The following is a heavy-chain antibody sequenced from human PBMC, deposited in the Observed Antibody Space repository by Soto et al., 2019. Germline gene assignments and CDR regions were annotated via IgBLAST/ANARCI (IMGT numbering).Heavy chain of an antibody. Sequence: GGSLILSCAASGFTFSSYAMHWVRQAPGKGLEWVAVISYDGSNKYYADSVKGRFTISRDNSKNTLDLQMNSLRVGDTAVFYCAQDTYYHDTSGYYTFDYWGQGALVTVSS. D-gene: IGHD3-22*01. J-gene: IGHJ4*02. CDR1: GFTFSSYA. CDR2: ISYDGSNK. V-gene: IGHV3-30-3*01. CDR3: AQDTYYHDTSGYYTFDY.